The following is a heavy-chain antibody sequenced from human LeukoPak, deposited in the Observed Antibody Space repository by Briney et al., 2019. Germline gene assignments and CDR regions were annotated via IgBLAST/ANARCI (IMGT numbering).Heavy chain of an antibody. CDR2: IWYDGSNK. V-gene: IGHV3-33*01. Sequence: GGSLRLSCAASGFTFSSYGMHWVRQAPGKGLEWVAVIWYDGSNKYYADSVKGRITISRDNSKNTLYLQMNSLRAEDTAVYYCAREDYDYVWGSYRPLDYWGQGTLVTVSS. CDR3: AREDYDYVWGSYRPLDY. J-gene: IGHJ4*02. CDR1: GFTFSSYG. D-gene: IGHD3-16*02.